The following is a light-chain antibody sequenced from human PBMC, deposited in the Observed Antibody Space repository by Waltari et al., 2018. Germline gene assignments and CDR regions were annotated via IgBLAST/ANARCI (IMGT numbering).Light chain of an antibody. Sequence: LVLTQSPSASASLGASVTLTCTLPRGQSSKLLAWSLQQPEKGPRFLMKVNSDGSQSKGDKIPDRFSGSSSGAEHYLTISSLQAEDEADYYCQTGGHGTWVFGGGTKLTVL. J-gene: IGLJ3*02. CDR2: VNSDGSQ. V-gene: IGLV4-69*01. CDR3: QTGGHGTWV. CDR1: RGQSSKL.